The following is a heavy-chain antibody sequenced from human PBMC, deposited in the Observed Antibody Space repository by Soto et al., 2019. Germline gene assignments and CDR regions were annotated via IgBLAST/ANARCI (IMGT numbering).Heavy chain of an antibody. CDR1: GGSISSYY. CDR2: IYYSGST. CDR3: ARAGKVVVAAREFDY. J-gene: IGHJ4*02. D-gene: IGHD2-15*01. V-gene: IGHV4-59*01. Sequence: PAKTLSLTCTVSGGSISSYYWSWIRQPPGKGLEWIGYIYYSGSTNYNPSLKSRVTISVDTSKNQFSLKLSSVTAADTAVYYCARAGKVVVAAREFDYWGQGTLVTVSS.